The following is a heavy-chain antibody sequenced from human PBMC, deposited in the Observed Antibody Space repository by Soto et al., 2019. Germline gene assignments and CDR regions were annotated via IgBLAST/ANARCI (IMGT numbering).Heavy chain of an antibody. CDR3: ARNYDSSGYFDY. D-gene: IGHD3-22*01. CDR1: VFTFDDYA. CDR2: ISWNSGSI. J-gene: IGHJ4*02. V-gene: IGHV3-9*01. Sequence: PGGALRLSCAASVFTFDDYAMHWVRQAPGKGLEWVSGISWNSGSIGYADSVKGRFTISRDNAKNSLYLQMNSLRAEDTALYYCARNYDSSGYFDYWGQGTLVTVSS.